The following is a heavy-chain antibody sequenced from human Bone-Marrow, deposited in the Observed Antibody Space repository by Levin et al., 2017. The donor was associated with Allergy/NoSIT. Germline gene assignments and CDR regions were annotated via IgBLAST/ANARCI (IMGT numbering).Heavy chain of an antibody. CDR1: GFIFSSYS. CDR3: VRDPNALDF. CDR2: IHKSGSTA. D-gene: IGHD3-3*01. J-gene: IGHJ4*02. V-gene: IGHV3-48*02. Sequence: GGSLRLSCAASGFIFSSYSMNWVRQAPGKGLEWVSYIHKSGSTAYYADSVKGRFTISRDNAKNSLSLQTNSLRDEDSALYYCVRDPNALDFWGQGTLVTVSS.